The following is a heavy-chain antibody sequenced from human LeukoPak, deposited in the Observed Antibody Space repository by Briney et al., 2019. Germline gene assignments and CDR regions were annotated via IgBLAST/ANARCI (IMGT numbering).Heavy chain of an antibody. CDR3: ARYSSSWNKYFQH. J-gene: IGHJ1*01. V-gene: IGHV4-39*07. D-gene: IGHD6-13*01. Sequence: SETLSLTCTVSGGSISSGDYYWSWIRQPPGKGLEWIGEINHSGSTNYNPSLKSRVTISVDTSKNQFSLKLSSVTAADTAVYYCARYSSSWNKYFQHWGQGTLVTVSS. CDR2: INHSGST. CDR1: GGSISSGDYY.